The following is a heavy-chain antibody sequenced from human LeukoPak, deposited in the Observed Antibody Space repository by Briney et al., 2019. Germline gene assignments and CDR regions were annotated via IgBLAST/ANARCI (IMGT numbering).Heavy chain of an antibody. V-gene: IGHV1-18*04. CDR3: ARKEQQLAFDY. D-gene: IGHD6-13*01. CDR1: SYTFTSYG. CDR2: ISAYNGNT. J-gene: IGHJ4*02. Sequence: GASVKVPCKASSYTFTSYGISWVRQAPGQGLEWMGWISAYNGNTHYAQRLQGRVTMTTDTSTSTAYMELRSLRSDDTAMYYCARKEQQLAFDYWGQGTLVTVSS.